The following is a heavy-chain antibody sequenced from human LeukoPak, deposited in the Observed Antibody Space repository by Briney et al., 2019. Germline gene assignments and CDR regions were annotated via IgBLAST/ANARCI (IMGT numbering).Heavy chain of an antibody. J-gene: IGHJ2*01. CDR1: GGSISSYY. CDR2: IFYSGST. Sequence: SETLSLNCTVSGGSISSYYWSWLRPPPGKGRVGVVYIFYSGSTNYNPSLKSRVTISVDTSKNPFSLKLSSVTAADTAVYYCARDTYGIQAFSFWYFDLWGRGTLVTVSS. V-gene: IGHV4-59*01. D-gene: IGHD5-18*01. CDR3: ARDTYGIQAFSFWYFDL.